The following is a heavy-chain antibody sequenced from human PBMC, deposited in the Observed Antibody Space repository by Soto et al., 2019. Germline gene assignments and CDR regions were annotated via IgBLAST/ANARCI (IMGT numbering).Heavy chain of an antibody. V-gene: IGHV4-59*01. J-gene: IGHJ4*02. CDR2: VYYDGST. D-gene: IGHD3-10*01. Sequence: PSETLSLTCTVSGDSISYYYWSWIRQPPGKGLEWIGYVYYDGSTNYNPSLESRVTMSIDTSKNQFSLKLSSVIAADTAVYYCVSYDRQSGRYSLDYWGQGTLVTVS. CDR1: GDSISYYY. CDR3: VSYDRQSGRYSLDY.